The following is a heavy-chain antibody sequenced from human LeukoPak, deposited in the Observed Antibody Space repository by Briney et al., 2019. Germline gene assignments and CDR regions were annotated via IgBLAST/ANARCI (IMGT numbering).Heavy chain of an antibody. CDR3: ARERVVVTAIEDCYYGMDV. D-gene: IGHD2-21*02. J-gene: IGHJ6*02. Sequence: GGSLRLSCAASGFTFGNYWMHWVRQAPGKGLVWVSRINSDGSSTSYADSVKGRFTISRDNAKNTLYLQMNSLRAEDTAVYYCARERVVVTAIEDCYYGMDVWGQGTTVTVSS. CDR1: GFTFGNYW. V-gene: IGHV3-74*01. CDR2: INSDGSST.